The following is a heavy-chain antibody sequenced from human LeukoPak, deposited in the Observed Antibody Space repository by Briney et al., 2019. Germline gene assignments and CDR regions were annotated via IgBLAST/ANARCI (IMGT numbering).Heavy chain of an antibody. J-gene: IGHJ4*02. D-gene: IGHD5-12*01. CDR2: IYGGGNT. V-gene: IGHV3-53*01. CDR3: TRGSGFETGDY. CDR1: EFSVGSNY. Sequence: PGGSLRLSCAASEFSVGSNYMTWVRQAPGKGLEWISVIYGGGNTRYYADSVKGRFTVSRDNAKNTFHLRMQSLKVEDTAIYYCTRGSGFETGDYWGQGTLVTVSS.